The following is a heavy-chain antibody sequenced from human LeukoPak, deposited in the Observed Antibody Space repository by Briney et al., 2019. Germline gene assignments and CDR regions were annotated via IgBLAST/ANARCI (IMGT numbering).Heavy chain of an antibody. CDR1: GGSISTITDY. CDR3: ARVSSSWYFYYYYYMNV. J-gene: IGHJ6*03. Sequence: SDPLSLTCTVSGGSISTITDYWGWIRQPPGKGLEWVGHMYYRGNTFYNPSLKSRVTISVDTSKNQVSLKLRSVTAADTAVYYCARVSSSWYFYYYYYMNVWGKGTTVTVSS. V-gene: IGHV4-39*07. D-gene: IGHD6-13*01. CDR2: MYYRGNT.